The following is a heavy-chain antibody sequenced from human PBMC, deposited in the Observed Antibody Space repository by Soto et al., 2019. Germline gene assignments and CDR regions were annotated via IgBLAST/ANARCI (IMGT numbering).Heavy chain of an antibody. CDR2: IYYSGST. V-gene: IGHV4-31*02. CDR3: ARDSSGDDAIWSDYYVMDF. D-gene: IGHD3-3*01. CDR1: GGTMCISAYD. J-gene: IGHJ6*01. Sequence: SYTPSLTRTVSGGTMCISAYDGCLIRQHPGKGLEWIGYIYYSGSTNYNPSLKSRVTMSVDTSKNQFSLKLSSVTAADTAVYYCARDSSGDDAIWSDYYVMDFRRHRTTVTVSS.